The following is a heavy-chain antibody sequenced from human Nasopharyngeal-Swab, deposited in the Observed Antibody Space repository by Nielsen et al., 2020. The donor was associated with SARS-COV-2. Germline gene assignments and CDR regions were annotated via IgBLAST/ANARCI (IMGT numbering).Heavy chain of an antibody. CDR3: ARDVDGILNWFDP. CDR2: IWYDGSNK. J-gene: IGHJ5*02. Sequence: VRQAPGKGLEWVAVIWYDGSNKYYADSVKGRFTISRDNSENTLYLQMNSLRAEDTAVYYCARDVDGILNWFDPWGQGTLVTVSS. D-gene: IGHD5-12*01. V-gene: IGHV3-33*01.